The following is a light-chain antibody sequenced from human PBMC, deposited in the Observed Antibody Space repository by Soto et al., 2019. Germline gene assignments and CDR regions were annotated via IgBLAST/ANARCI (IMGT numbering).Light chain of an antibody. CDR1: QTISSW. V-gene: IGKV1-5*03. CDR2: KAS. Sequence: DIQMAQTPSTLSGSVGDRDTITCRASQTISSWLAWYQQKPGKAPKLLIYKASTLKSGVPSRFSGSGSGTEFTLTISSLQPDDFATYYCQQYETYFRYTFGQGTNLDIK. J-gene: IGKJ2*01. CDR3: QQYETYFRYT.